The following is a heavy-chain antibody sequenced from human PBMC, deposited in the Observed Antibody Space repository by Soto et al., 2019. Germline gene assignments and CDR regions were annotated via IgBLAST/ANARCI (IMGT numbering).Heavy chain of an antibody. V-gene: IGHV4-61*01. CDR2: IYYSGST. J-gene: IGHJ5*02. D-gene: IGHD4-17*01. Sequence: SETLSLTCTVSGGSVRTARSYWSWIRQPPGKGLEWIGYIYYSGSTNYSPSLKSRVTISVDTSKNQFSLKLRSVTAADTAVYYCARADYGRNWFDPWGQGSLVT. CDR3: ARADYGRNWFDP. CDR1: GGSVRTARSY.